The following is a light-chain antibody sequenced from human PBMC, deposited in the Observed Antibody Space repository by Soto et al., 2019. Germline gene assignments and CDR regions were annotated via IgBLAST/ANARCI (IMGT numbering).Light chain of an antibody. V-gene: IGKV3-11*01. CDR2: DAY. CDR3: QQRHMWPIT. CDR1: QSFRGL. J-gene: IGKJ5*01. Sequence: EIVVTQSPATLSLSPGERATLSCRASQSFRGLLAWYQQKPGQAPRLLIYDAYNRATGIPPRFSGSGSGTDFTLTISSLEPEDSAVYYCQQRHMWPITFGQGTRLEI.